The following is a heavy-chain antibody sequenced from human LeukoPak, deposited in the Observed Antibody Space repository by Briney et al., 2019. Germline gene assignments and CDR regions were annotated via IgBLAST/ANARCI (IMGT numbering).Heavy chain of an antibody. Sequence: ASVKVSCKASGYTFTGYYMHWVRQAPGQGLEWMGRINPNSGGTNYAQKFQGRVTMTRDTSISTAYMELSRLRSDDTAVYYCARVDSNSFEALDLWGQGTLVTVSS. CDR2: INPNSGGT. V-gene: IGHV1-2*06. D-gene: IGHD6-6*01. J-gene: IGHJ5*02. CDR3: ARVDSNSFEALDL. CDR1: GYTFTGYY.